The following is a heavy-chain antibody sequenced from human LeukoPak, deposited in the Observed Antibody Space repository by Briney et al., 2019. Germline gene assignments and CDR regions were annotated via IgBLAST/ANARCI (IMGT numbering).Heavy chain of an antibody. D-gene: IGHD6-19*01. Sequence: PSETLSLTCAVSGYSISSGYYWDWIRQPPGKGLEWIGSIYHSGSTYYNPSLKSRVTISVDTSKNQFSLKLSSVTAADMAVYYCARMYSSGWYHGYWGQGTLVTVSS. J-gene: IGHJ4*02. V-gene: IGHV4-38-2*01. CDR1: GYSISSGYY. CDR2: IYHSGST. CDR3: ARMYSSGWYHGY.